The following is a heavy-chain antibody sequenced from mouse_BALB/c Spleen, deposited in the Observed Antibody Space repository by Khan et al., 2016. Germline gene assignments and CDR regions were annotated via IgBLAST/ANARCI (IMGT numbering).Heavy chain of an antibody. CDR2: INPSSGYT. V-gene: IGHV1-4*02. D-gene: IGHD2-3*01. Sequence: VQLQESAAELARPGASVKMSCKASGYTFTPYTIHWVKQRPGQGLEWIGYINPSSGYTEYNQKFKDKSTLTTDKSSNTAYIQLSSLTSDDSAVYYCARGGFDGYSAWFAYWGQGTLVTVSA. J-gene: IGHJ3*01. CDR1: GYTFTPYT. CDR3: ARGGFDGYSAWFAY.